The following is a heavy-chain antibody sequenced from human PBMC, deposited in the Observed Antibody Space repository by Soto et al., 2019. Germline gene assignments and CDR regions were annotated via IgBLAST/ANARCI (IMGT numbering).Heavy chain of an antibody. J-gene: IGHJ2*01. CDR3: AKRTVGWYFDL. Sequence: GVSLRLSCAASGFTFSSYAMNWVRQAPGKGLEWVSVISGSGGSTYYADAVKGRFTISRDNSKNTLYLQMNSLRAEDTAVYYCAKRTVGWYFDLWGRGTLVTVSS. V-gene: IGHV3-23*01. D-gene: IGHD4-17*01. CDR1: GFTFSSYA. CDR2: ISGSGGST.